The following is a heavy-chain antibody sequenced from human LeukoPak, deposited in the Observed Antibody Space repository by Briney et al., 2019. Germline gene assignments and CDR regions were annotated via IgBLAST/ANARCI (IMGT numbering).Heavy chain of an antibody. V-gene: IGHV3-48*01. D-gene: IGHD2-2*01. CDR3: AREGIVVVPAAMVNWFDH. CDR2: ISSSSSTI. Sequence: GGSLRLSCAASGFTFSGYSMKWVRQAPGKGLEWVSYISSSSSTIYYADSVKGRFTISRDNAKNSLYLQMNSLRAEDTAVYYCAREGIVVVPAAMVNWFDHWGQGTLVTVSS. CDR1: GFTFSGYS. J-gene: IGHJ5*02.